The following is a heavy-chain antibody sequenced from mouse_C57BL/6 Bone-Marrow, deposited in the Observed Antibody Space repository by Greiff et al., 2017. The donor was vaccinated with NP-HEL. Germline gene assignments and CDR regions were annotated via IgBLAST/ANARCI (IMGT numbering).Heavy chain of an antibody. J-gene: IGHJ2*01. D-gene: IGHD1-1*01. CDR1: GYTFTSYL. CDR2: IDPNSGGT. V-gene: IGHV1-72*01. CDR3: ARYYYGSSSFDY. Sequence: VQLQQPGAELVKPGASVKLSCKASGYTFTSYLMHWVKQRPGRGLEWIGRIDPNSGGTNYNEKFKSKATLTVDKPSSTAYMQLNSLTSEASAVYSGARYYYGSSSFDYWGQGTTLTVSS.